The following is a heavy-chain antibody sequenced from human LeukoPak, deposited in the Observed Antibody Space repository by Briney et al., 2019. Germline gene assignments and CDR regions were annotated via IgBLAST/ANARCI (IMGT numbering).Heavy chain of an antibody. J-gene: IGHJ3*02. CDR3: ARGYCTNGVCPGAFDI. CDR1: GYSFTSYW. D-gene: IGHD2-8*01. Sequence: GESLKISCKGSGYSFTSYWIGWVRQIPGRGLEWMGIIYPGDSDTRYSPSFQGQVTISADKSISTAYLQWSSLKASDTAMYYCARGYCTNGVCPGAFDIWGQGTMVTVSS. CDR2: IYPGDSDT. V-gene: IGHV5-51*01.